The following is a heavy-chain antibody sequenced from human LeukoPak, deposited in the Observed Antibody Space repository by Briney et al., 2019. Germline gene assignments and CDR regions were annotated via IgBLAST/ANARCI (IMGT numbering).Heavy chain of an antibody. J-gene: IGHJ3*02. CDR2: IYPGDSDT. CDR1: GYSFTSYW. V-gene: IGHV5-51*01. CDR3: AAPTSYDSSGFDAFDI. Sequence: GESLKISCKGSGYSFTSYWIGWVRQIPGKGLEWMGIIYPGDSDTRYSPSFQGQVTISADKSISTAYLQWSSLKASDTAMYYCAAPTSYDSSGFDAFDIWGQGTMVTVSS. D-gene: IGHD3-22*01.